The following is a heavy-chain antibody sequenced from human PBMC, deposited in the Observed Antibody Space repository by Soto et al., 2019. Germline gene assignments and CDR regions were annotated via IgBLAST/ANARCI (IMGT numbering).Heavy chain of an antibody. CDR1: GGSISSYY. CDR2: IYTSGST. V-gene: IGHV4-4*07. CDR3: AGGAAADYFDY. J-gene: IGHJ4*02. Sequence: PSETLSLTCTVSGGSISSYYWSWIRQPAGKGLEWIGRIYTSGSTYYNPSLKSRATMSLDTSKNHFSLKLSSVTAADTAVYYCAGGAAADYFDYWGQGTLVTVSS. D-gene: IGHD6-13*01.